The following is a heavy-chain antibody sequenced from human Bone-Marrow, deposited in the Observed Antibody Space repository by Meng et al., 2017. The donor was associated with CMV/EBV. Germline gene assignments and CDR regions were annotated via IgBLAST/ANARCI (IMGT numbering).Heavy chain of an antibody. Sequence: GGSLRLSCAASGFTFSSYWMHWVRQAPGKGLVWVSRINSDGSSTSYADSVKGRFTISRDNSKDTLYLQMNSLRAEDTAVYYCARGKGWLQSSPAGYWGQGTLVTVSS. CDR2: INSDGSST. CDR3: ARGKGWLQSSPAGY. D-gene: IGHD5-24*01. J-gene: IGHJ4*02. V-gene: IGHV3-74*01. CDR1: GFTFSSYW.